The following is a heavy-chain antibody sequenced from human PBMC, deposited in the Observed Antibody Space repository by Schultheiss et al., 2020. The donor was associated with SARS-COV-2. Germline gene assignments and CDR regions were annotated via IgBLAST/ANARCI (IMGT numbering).Heavy chain of an antibody. J-gene: IGHJ3*02. D-gene: IGHD6-19*01. V-gene: IGHV4-59*12. Sequence: SETLSLTCTVSGGSISSYYWSWIRQPPGKGLEWIGYIYYSGSTNYNPSLKSRVTISVDTSKNQFSLKLSSVTAADTAVYYCARERLKQWLTPWDAFDIWGQGTMVTVSS. CDR1: GGSISSYY. CDR2: IYYSGST. CDR3: ARERLKQWLTPWDAFDI.